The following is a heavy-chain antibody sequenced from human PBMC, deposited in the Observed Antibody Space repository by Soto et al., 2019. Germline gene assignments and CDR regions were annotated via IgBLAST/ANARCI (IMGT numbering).Heavy chain of an antibody. D-gene: IGHD2-15*01. V-gene: IGHV3-23*01. CDR2: ISGSGDYT. J-gene: IGHJ4*02. CDR3: AQGGIGYCSGGTCYLDY. CDR1: GFTFSSYA. Sequence: EVQLLESGGGLVQPGGSLRLSCAASGFTFSSYAMSWVRQAPGKGLEWVSAISGSGDYTYYAGSVKGRFTISRDNSKNTLYLQMNSLRAEDTAVYYCAQGGIGYCSGGTCYLDYWGQGTLVTVSS.